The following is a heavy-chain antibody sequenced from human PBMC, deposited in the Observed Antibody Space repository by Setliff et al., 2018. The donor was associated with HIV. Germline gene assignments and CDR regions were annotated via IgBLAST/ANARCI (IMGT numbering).Heavy chain of an antibody. CDR1: ELTFSNYA. CDR2: LSGHGSII. D-gene: IGHD3-10*01. V-gene: IGHV3-21*04. CDR3: ARAMNHYGSGTFEYYYYMDV. J-gene: IGHJ6*03. Sequence: GGSLRLSCAASELTFSNYAMTWVRQAPGKGLEWVSSLSGHGSIIHYADSVKGRFTISRDNAKKSMYLQMNSLRGEDTAVYYCARAMNHYGSGTFEYYYYMDVWGKGTTVTVSS.